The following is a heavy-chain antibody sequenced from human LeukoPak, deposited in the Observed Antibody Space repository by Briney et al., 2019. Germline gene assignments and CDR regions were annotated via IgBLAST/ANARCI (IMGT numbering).Heavy chain of an antibody. CDR1: GGSISSYY. J-gene: IGHJ4*02. V-gene: IGHV4-59*01. CDR2: IHYSGST. CDR3: ARGRGNWGFDY. Sequence: SETLSLTCTASGGSISSYYWTWIRQPPGKGLEWIGYIHYSGSTNYNPSLKSRVTISVDTSKNQFSLKLSSVTAADTAVYYCARGRGNWGFDYWGQGTLVTVSS. D-gene: IGHD7-27*01.